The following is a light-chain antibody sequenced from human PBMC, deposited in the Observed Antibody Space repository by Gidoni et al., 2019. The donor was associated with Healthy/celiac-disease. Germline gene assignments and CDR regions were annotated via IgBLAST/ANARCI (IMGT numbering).Light chain of an antibody. CDR3: SSYTSSSTDVV. J-gene: IGLJ2*01. V-gene: IGLV2-14*01. CDR1: SSDVGGYNY. CDR2: EVS. Sequence: QSALTQPAYVSGSPGQSLTISCTGTSSDVGGYNYVSWYQQHPGKAPKLMIYEVSNRPSGVSNRFSGSKSGNTASLTISGLQAEDEADYYCSSYTSSSTDVVFGGGTKLTVL.